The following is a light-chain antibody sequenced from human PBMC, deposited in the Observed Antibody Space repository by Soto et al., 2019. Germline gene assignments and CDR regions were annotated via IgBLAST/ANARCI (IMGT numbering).Light chain of an antibody. CDR1: QSISNK. CDR3: QKCSNSLT. J-gene: IGKJ5*01. Sequence: DTQMTQSPSTLSASIGDRVTVACRCSQSISNKLAWYQQKPGEDPKLLMYGAATRVSGGPARCSSGSAGTEVSLTIISRLAHDDFAVYYRQKCSNSLTFGQGTRLEIK. V-gene: IGKV1-5*01. CDR2: GAA.